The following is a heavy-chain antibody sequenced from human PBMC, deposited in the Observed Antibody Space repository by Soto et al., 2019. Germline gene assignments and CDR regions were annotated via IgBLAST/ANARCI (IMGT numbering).Heavy chain of an antibody. Sequence: PGVSLTLAFSVSGFLFSSYAVHWVRQAPGKGLEYVASISSEGASTYYADSVKGRFIISRDNSKNTLYLQMSSLRAEDTAVYYCVKDRYVDYWGQGILVTVSS. CDR2: ISSEGAST. V-gene: IGHV3-64D*06. J-gene: IGHJ4*02. CDR3: VKDRYVDY. CDR1: GFLFSSYA.